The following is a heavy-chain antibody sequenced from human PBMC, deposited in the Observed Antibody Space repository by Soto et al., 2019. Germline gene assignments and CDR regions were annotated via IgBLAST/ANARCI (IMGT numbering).Heavy chain of an antibody. CDR3: AKNWDTTFSSSSP. CDR1: GFTFTTYA. Sequence: EVQLLESGGGLVQPGGSLRLSCAASGFTFTTYAMSWVRQAPGKGLEWVSAISGSGGSTYYTDSVKGRFTISRDNSKNPLYLQMNRLRAEDTAVYYCAKNWDTTFSSSSPWGQGTLVTVSS. D-gene: IGHD6-6*01. J-gene: IGHJ5*02. CDR2: ISGSGGST. V-gene: IGHV3-23*01.